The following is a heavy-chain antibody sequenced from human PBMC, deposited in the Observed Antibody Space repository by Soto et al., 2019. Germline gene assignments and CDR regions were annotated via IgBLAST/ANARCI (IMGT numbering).Heavy chain of an antibody. V-gene: IGHV1-18*04. D-gene: IGHD2-2*02. CDR3: ARDPYCSSTSCYSLVDY. Sequence: ASVKVSCKASGYTFTSYGISWARQAPGQGLEWMGWISAYNGNTNYAQKLQGRVTMTTDTSTSTAYMELRSLRSDDTAVYYCARDPYCSSTSCYSLVDYWGQGTLVTVSS. CDR1: GYTFTSYG. CDR2: ISAYNGNT. J-gene: IGHJ4*02.